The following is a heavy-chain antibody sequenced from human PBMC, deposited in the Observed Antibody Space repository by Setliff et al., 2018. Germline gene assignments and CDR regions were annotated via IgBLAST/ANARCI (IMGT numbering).Heavy chain of an antibody. J-gene: IGHJ6*03. CDR1: GVFFRNYH. V-gene: IGHV3-21*01. CDR3: ARGPWKHSAYYYYYYMDV. Sequence: PGGSLRLSCAVSGVFFRNYHVTWVRQAPGKGLEWVSSYSGSNDYITYADSVKGRFTISRDNAKNTLFLQMNSLRAEDTAVYYCARGPWKHSAYYYYYYMDVWGKGTTVTVSS. CDR2: YSGSNDYI. D-gene: IGHD1-1*01.